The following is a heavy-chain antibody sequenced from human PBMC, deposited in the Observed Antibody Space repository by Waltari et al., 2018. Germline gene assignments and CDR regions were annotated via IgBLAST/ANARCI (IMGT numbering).Heavy chain of an antibody. CDR2: INHSGST. Sequence: QVQLQQWGAGLLKPSETLSLTCAVYGGSFSGYYWSWIPQPPGKGLEWIGEINHSGSTNYNPSLKSRVTISVDTSKNQFSLKLSSVTAADTAVYYCARGRMYSSSSRGNWFDPWGQGTLVTVSS. CDR3: ARGRMYSSSSRGNWFDP. V-gene: IGHV4-34*01. J-gene: IGHJ5*02. CDR1: GGSFSGYY. D-gene: IGHD6-6*01.